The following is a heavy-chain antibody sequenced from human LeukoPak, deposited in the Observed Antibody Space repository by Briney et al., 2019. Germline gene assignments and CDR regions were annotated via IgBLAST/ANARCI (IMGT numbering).Heavy chain of an antibody. Sequence: ASVKVSCEASGYTFTGYYMHWVRHAPGQGLQWMGIINPSGTSTSYAQKFQGRVIMTRDTSTSTVYMGLSSLRSEDTAVYYCARDLVRVDYYYGMDVWGQGTTVTVSS. CDR3: ARDLVRVDYYYGMDV. D-gene: IGHD2-2*01. CDR1: GYTFTGYY. V-gene: IGHV1-46*01. J-gene: IGHJ6*02. CDR2: INPSGTST.